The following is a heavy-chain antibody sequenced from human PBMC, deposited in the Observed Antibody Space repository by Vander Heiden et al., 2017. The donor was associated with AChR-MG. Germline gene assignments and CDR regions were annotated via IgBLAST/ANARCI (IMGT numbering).Heavy chain of an antibody. D-gene: IGHD3-16*02. CDR2: ISAYNGNT. J-gene: IGHJ4*02. V-gene: IGHV1-18*01. CDR1: GYTFTSYG. Sequence: QVQLVQSGAEVKKPGASVKVSCKASGYTFTSYGISWGRQAPGQGLEWRGWISAYNGNTNYAQKLQGRVTMTTDTSTSTAYMELRSLRSDDTAVYYCARDRPYYDYVWGSYRWAYWGQGTLVTVSS. CDR3: ARDRPYYDYVWGSYRWAY.